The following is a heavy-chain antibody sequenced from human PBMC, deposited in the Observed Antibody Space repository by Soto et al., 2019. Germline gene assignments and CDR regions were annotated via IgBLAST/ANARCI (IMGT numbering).Heavy chain of an antibody. CDR3: ARLFSSGYWPFDY. Sequence: SETLSLTCTVSGGSISSSSYYWGWIRQPPGKGLEWIGSIYYSGSTYYNPSLKSRVTISVDTSKNQFSLKLSSVTAADTAVYYCARLFSSGYWPFDYWGQGTLVAVSS. J-gene: IGHJ4*02. V-gene: IGHV4-39*01. CDR2: IYYSGST. CDR1: GGSISSSSYY. D-gene: IGHD3-22*01.